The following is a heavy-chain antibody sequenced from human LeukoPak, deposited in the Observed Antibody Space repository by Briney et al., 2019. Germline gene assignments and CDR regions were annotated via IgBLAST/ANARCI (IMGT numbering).Heavy chain of an antibody. CDR2: IIPIFGTA. J-gene: IGHJ5*02. D-gene: IGHD4-17*01. CDR3: ARGPVSGDYVIWFDP. CDR1: GGTFSNYA. Sequence: SSVKVSCKASGGTFSNYAISWVRQAPGQGLEWMGRIIPIFGTANYAQKFQGRVTITTDESTSTAYMELSSLRSEDTAVYYCARGPVSGDYVIWFDPWGQGTLVTVSS. V-gene: IGHV1-69*05.